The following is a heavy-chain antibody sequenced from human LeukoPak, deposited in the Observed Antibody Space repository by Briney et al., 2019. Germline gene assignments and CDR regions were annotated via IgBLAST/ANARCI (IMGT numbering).Heavy chain of an antibody. CDR1: GFTFSSSA. D-gene: IGHD2-15*01. CDR2: ISNNGGYT. CDR3: AKQLGYCSDGSCYFPY. V-gene: IGHV3-23*01. Sequence: GGSLRLSCAASGFTFSSSAMSWGRQAPGKGLEWVSTISNNGGYTYYADSVQGRFTISRDNSKSTLCLQMNSLRAEDTAVYYCAKQLGYCSDGSCYFPYWGQGTLVTVSS. J-gene: IGHJ4*02.